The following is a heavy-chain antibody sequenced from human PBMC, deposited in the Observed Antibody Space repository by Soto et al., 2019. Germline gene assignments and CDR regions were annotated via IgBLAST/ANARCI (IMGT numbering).Heavy chain of an antibody. Sequence: GGSLRLSCAASGFTFSSYGMHWVRQAPGKGLEWVAVIWYDGSNKYYPGSVKGRFTISRENAKNSSYLQMNSLRAEDTAVYYCARGRLISLYYFDYWGQGTLVTVSS. V-gene: IGHV3-33*01. J-gene: IGHJ4*02. CDR1: GFTFSSYG. CDR2: IWYDGSNK. D-gene: IGHD2-15*01. CDR3: ARGRLISLYYFDY.